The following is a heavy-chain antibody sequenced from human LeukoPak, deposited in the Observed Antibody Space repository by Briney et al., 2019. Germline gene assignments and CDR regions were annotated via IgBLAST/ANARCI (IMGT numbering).Heavy chain of an antibody. CDR2: INHSGST. CDR1: GGSFSGYY. D-gene: IGHD6-25*01. V-gene: IGHV4-34*01. CDR3: ARWFSSGGNWFDP. Sequence: ASESLSLTCAVYGGSFSGYYWSWIRQPPGKGLEWIREINHSGSTNYNPSLKSRVTISVDTSKDQFSLKLSSVTAADTAVYYCARWFSSGGNWFDPWGQGTLVTVSS. J-gene: IGHJ5*02.